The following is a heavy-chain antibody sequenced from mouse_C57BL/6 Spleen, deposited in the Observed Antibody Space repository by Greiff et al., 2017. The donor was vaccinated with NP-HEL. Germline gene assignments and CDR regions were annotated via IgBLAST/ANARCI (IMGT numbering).Heavy chain of an antibody. CDR3: ARRGIYYGNYVFDY. D-gene: IGHD2-1*01. Sequence: EVKVEESGGGLVQPGGSLKLSCAASGFTFSDYYMYWVRQTPEKRLEWVAYISNGGGSTYYPDTVKGRFTISRDNAKNTLYLQMSRLKSEDTAMYYCARRGIYYGNYVFDYWGQGTTLTVSS. CDR2: ISNGGGST. J-gene: IGHJ2*01. CDR1: GFTFSDYY. V-gene: IGHV5-12*01.